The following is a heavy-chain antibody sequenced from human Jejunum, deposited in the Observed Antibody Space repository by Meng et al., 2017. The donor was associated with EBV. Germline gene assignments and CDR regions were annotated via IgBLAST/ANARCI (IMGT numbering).Heavy chain of an antibody. Sequence: EVRRVESGGALVQPGGSLRLSCAASGFTFSSYWMHWVRQAPGQGLVWVSRTNEDGRITNYADSVKGRFTISRDNTKNTLYLQMNSLRAEDTAVYFCSRDLAGSDDDWGQGTLVTVSS. CDR3: SRDLAGSDDD. J-gene: IGHJ4*02. D-gene: IGHD6-25*01. CDR1: GFTFSSYW. V-gene: IGHV3-74*01. CDR2: TNEDGRIT.